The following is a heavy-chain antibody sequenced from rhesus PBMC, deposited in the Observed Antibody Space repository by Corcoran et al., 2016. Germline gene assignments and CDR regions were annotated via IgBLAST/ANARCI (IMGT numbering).Heavy chain of an antibody. D-gene: IGHD4-35*01. V-gene: IGHV4-122*02. CDR3: ARKPYGNPFDY. J-gene: IGHJ4*01. CDR2: ITYPGGA. Sequence: QVQLQESGPGLVKPSETLSLTCVVSGGSISSGYYYWNWIRQPPGKGLEWVGSITYPGGARYNPSRKSRVTVSRDTSKNQFSLKLRSVTAADTAVYYCARKPYGNPFDYWGQGVLVTVSS. CDR1: GGSISSGYYY.